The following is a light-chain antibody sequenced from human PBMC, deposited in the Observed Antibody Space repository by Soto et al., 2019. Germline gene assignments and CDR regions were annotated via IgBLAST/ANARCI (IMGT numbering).Light chain of an antibody. CDR1: SRDVDAYDF. CDR3: ISYTDRQSYL. Sequence: QSVLTQPRSVSGSPGQSVAISCTGTSRDVDAYDFVSWYQHHPGKAPKLIISEVSKRPSGVSHRFSGSKSGNTASLTISGLQAEDEADYYCISYTDRQSYLFGTGTKVTVL. CDR2: EVS. J-gene: IGLJ1*01. V-gene: IGLV2-11*01.